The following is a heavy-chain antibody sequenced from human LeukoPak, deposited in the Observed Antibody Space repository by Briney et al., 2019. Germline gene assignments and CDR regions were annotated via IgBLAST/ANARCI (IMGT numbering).Heavy chain of an antibody. CDR1: GGSFSGYY. D-gene: IGHD6-19*01. V-gene: IGHV4-34*01. J-gene: IGHJ1*01. Sequence: SETLSLTCAVYGGSFSGYYWSWIRQPPGKGLEWIGEINHSGGTNYNPSLKSRVTISVDTSRNQFSLKLSSVTAADTAVYYCARQYGSGWYKGYFQYWGQGTLVTVSS. CDR2: INHSGGT. CDR3: ARQYGSGWYKGYFQY.